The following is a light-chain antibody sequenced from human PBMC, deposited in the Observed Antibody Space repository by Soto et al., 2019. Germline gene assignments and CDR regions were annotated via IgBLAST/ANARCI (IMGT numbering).Light chain of an antibody. V-gene: IGLV2-14*01. CDR2: AVS. CDR3: CSYGGRILVI. J-gene: IGLJ2*01. Sequence: QSVLTQPASVSGSPGQSITISCTGTSSDIGAYNYVFWYQQYPGKAPRLLIYAVSNRPSGVSDRFSGSKSGNTASLTISGLQAEDEAHYYCCSYGGRILVIFGEGTKLTVL. CDR1: SSDIGAYNY.